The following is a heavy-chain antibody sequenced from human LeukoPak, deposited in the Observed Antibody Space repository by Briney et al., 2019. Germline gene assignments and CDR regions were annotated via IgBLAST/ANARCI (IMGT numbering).Heavy chain of an antibody. D-gene: IGHD6-19*01. Sequence: HAGGSLRLSCVASGFTFDTYSMNWIRQAPGKGLEWTSYITDDSKTMYYADSVKGRFTISRDNAKNALYLQMNSLRGEDTAVYYCVARGGWARFDYWGQGTLVTVSS. J-gene: IGHJ4*02. CDR3: VARGGWARFDY. CDR1: GFTFDTYS. V-gene: IGHV3-48*04. CDR2: ITDDSKTM.